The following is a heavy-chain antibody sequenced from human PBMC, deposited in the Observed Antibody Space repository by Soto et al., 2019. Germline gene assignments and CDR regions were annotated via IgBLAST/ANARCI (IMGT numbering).Heavy chain of an antibody. CDR3: ARVVATVAGPYGMDV. CDR2: ISAYNGNT. D-gene: IGHD6-19*01. J-gene: IGHJ6*02. Sequence: QVQLVQSGAEVKKPGASVKVSCRASGYTFTSYVISWVRQAPAQGLEWMGWISAYNGNTNFAQKLQGRVTMTTDTSTSTAYMELRSLRSDDMAVYYCARVVATVAGPYGMDVWGQGTTVTVSS. CDR1: GYTFTSYV. V-gene: IGHV1-18*03.